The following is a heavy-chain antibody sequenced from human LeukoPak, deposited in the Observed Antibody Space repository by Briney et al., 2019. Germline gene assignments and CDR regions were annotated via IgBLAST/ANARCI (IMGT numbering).Heavy chain of an antibody. CDR3: ARSPIIPSSTIFGVADY. V-gene: IGHV1-2*02. CDR2: INPNSGGT. J-gene: IGHJ4*02. D-gene: IGHD3-3*01. Sequence: ASVKVSCKASGYTFTGYYMHWVRQAPGQGLEWMGWINPNSGGTNYAQKFQGRVTMTRDTSISTAYMELSSLRPEDTAVYYCARSPIIPSSTIFGVADYWGQGTLVTVSS. CDR1: GYTFTGYY.